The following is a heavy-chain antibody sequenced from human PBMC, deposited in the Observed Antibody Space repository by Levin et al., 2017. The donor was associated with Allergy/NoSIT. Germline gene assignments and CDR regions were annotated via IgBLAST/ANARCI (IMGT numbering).Heavy chain of an antibody. V-gene: IGHV1-69*01. CDR2: IIPVFGSA. J-gene: IGHJ4*01. CDR3: ATESSDYSRYFDS. D-gene: IGHD3-22*01. Sequence: GLEWLGGIIPVFGSATYAQKFQGRVTIGADESTSTAYMELSSLRSEDTAVYYYATESSDYSRYFDSWGQGTLVTVSS.